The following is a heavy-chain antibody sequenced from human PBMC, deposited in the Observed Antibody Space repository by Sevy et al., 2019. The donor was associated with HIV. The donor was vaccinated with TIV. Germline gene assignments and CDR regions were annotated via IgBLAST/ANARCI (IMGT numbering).Heavy chain of an antibody. CDR3: ARSTYYFDTTGFGALDF. J-gene: IGHJ3*01. D-gene: IGHD3-22*01. Sequence: GGSLRLSCAASGFIFDDYAMNWVRQVPGKGLEWVSGINWKGAGTGYADSVQGRFTISRDNAKNSLYLQMNSLRAEDTALYYCARSTYYFDTTGFGALDFWGQGTMVTVS. V-gene: IGHV3-20*04. CDR2: INWKGAGT. CDR1: GFIFDDYA.